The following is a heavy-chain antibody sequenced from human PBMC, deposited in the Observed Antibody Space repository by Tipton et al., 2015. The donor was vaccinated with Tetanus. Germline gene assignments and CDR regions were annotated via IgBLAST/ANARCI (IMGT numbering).Heavy chain of an antibody. CDR1: GYTFTGYY. CDR3: ARDRGDYSYYGMGG. CDR2: IDPNSGGT. V-gene: IGHV1-2*02. D-gene: IGHD3-22*01. Sequence: QLVQSGAEVKKPGASLKVSCKASGYTFTGYYLYWVRQAPGQGLEWMGWIDPNSGGTAYAQKFQGRVPMTRDTSIGTVDRELSRLRSNDTAFYYCARDRGDYSYYGMGGWGPGTTDTVS. J-gene: IGHJ6*02.